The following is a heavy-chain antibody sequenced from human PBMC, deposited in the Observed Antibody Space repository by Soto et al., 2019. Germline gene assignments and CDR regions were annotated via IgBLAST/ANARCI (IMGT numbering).Heavy chain of an antibody. Sequence: SETLSLTCTVSGGSISSYYWSWIRQPPGKGLEWIGYIYYSGSTNYNPSLKSRVTISVDTSKNQFSLKLSSVTAADTAVYYCARDSSSWYGFDYWGQGTLVTVSS. CDR2: IYYSGST. CDR3: ARDSSSWYGFDY. V-gene: IGHV4-59*01. CDR1: GGSISSYY. J-gene: IGHJ4*02. D-gene: IGHD6-13*01.